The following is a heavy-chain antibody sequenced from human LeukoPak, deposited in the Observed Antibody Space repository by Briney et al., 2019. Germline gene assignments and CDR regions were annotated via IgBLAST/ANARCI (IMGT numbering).Heavy chain of an antibody. CDR3: ATDRYYGGSRLDT. V-gene: IGHV4-59*12. CDR1: GGSISSYY. CDR2: IYYSGST. J-gene: IGHJ5*02. D-gene: IGHD2/OR15-2a*01. Sequence: PSETLSLTCTVSGGSISSYYWSWIRQPPGKGLEWIGYIYYSGSTNYNPSLKSRVTISLDTSKNQFFLGLSSLTATDTAVYYCATDRYYGGSRLDTWGQGILVTVSS.